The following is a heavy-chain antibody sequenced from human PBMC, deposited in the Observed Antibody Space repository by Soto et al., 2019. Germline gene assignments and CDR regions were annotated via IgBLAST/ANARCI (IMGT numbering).Heavy chain of an antibody. CDR2: ISYDGSNK. CDR1: GFTFSSYA. D-gene: IGHD3-22*01. Sequence: QVQLVESGGGVVQPGRSLRLSCAASGFTFSSYAMHWVRQAPGKGLEWVAVISYDGSNKYYADSVKGRFTISRDNSKNTLYLQMNSLRAEDTAVYYCARDAMIVVVIGGPFGYWGQGTLVTVSS. J-gene: IGHJ4*02. V-gene: IGHV3-30-3*01. CDR3: ARDAMIVVVIGGPFGY.